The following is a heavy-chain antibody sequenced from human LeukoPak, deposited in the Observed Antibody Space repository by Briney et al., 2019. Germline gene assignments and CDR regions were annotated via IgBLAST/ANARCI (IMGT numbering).Heavy chain of an antibody. CDR3: AKDRRPTTITMIDDAFDI. Sequence: GASVKVSCKASGYTFTSYYMHWVREAPGQGLEWMGIINPSGGSTSYAQKFQGRVTMTRDMSTSTVYMELSSLRAEDTAVYYCAKDRRPTTITMIDDAFDIWGQGTMVTVSS. CDR2: INPSGGST. J-gene: IGHJ3*02. V-gene: IGHV1-46*01. D-gene: IGHD3-22*01. CDR1: GYTFTSYY.